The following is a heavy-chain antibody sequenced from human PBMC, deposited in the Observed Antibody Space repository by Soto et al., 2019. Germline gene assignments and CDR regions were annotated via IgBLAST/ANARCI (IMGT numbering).Heavy chain of an antibody. J-gene: IGHJ4*02. D-gene: IGHD3-10*01. CDR1: GGSISGYY. V-gene: IGHV4-39*01. Sequence: QVQLQESGPGLVKPSETLSLTCTVSGGSISGYYWTRIRQPPGKGLEWVGSLFYGGTTDYNPSLKSRLTMSLDTSKNHFSLKLRSVTAADTAVYYCARHRGPAPVYWGQGTLVTASS. CDR2: LFYGGTT. CDR3: ARHRGPAPVY.